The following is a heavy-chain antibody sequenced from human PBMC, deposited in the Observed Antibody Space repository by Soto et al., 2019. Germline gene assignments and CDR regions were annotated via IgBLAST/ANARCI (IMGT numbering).Heavy chain of an antibody. CDR1: GFTFSSYG. J-gene: IGHJ3*02. V-gene: IGHV3-33*01. Sequence: QVQLVESGGGVVQPGRSLRLSCAASGFTFSSYGMHWVRQAPGKGLEWVAVIWYDGSNKYYADSVKGRFTISRDNSKNTLYLQMNSRRAEDTAVYYCARDRMVRGLKEGKSDFDIWGQGTMVTVSS. CDR2: IWYDGSNK. D-gene: IGHD3-10*01. CDR3: ARDRMVRGLKEGKSDFDI.